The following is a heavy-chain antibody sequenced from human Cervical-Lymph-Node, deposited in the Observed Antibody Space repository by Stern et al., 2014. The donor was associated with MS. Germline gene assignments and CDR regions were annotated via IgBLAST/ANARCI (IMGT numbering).Heavy chain of an antibody. V-gene: IGHV3-33*01. CDR2: IWYDGSTQ. CDR3: ASHRGGGFYLDY. J-gene: IGHJ4*02. Sequence: VQLVESGGGVVQPGRSLRLSCAASSFSDYGMHWVRQAPGKGLAWVALIWYDGSTQNYADSVKGRFSISRDSAKSTLYLQMNSLRVEETAVYFCASHRGGGFYLDYWGQGTLVTVSS. CDR1: SFSDYG. D-gene: IGHD3-16*01.